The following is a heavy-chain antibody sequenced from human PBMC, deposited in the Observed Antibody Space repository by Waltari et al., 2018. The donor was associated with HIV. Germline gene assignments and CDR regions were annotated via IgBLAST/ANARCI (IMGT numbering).Heavy chain of an antibody. CDR2: IIPLFGEA. D-gene: IGHD3-22*01. J-gene: IGHJ6*02. Sequence: QVQLVQSGAEVKKPGSSVTVSCKASGGTVSSSDTRWVRQAPGQGLEWMGAIIPLFGEANYAQKFQGRLTITADESTSTAYMELSSLRSEDTAVYYCARVPDRSGYQRYAMDVWGQGTTVTVS. CDR1: GGTVSSSD. CDR3: ARVPDRSGYQRYAMDV. V-gene: IGHV1-69*01.